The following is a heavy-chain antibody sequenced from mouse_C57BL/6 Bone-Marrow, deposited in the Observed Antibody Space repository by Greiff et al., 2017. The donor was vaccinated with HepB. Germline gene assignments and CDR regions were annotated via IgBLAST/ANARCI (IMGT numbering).Heavy chain of an antibody. J-gene: IGHJ1*03. CDR2: IRNKANGYTT. V-gene: IGHV7-3*01. D-gene: IGHD6-1*01. CDR3: ARYRQLRYFDV. CDR1: GFTFTDYY. Sequence: EVKLVESGGGLVQPGGSLSLSCAASGFTFTDYYMSWVRQPPGKALEWLGFIRNKANGYTTEYSASVKGRFTISRDNSQSILYLQMNALRAEDSATYYCARYRQLRYFDVWGTGTTVTVSS.